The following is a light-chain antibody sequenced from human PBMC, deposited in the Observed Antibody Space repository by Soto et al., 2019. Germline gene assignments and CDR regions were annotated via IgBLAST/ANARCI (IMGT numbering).Light chain of an antibody. V-gene: IGKV1-39*01. Sequence: DIQMTQYPSSLSASVGDRVTITCRASQSISSYLNCYQQKPGKAPKLLIYAASSLQSGVPARFSGSGSGTDFTLTISSLQPEDFATYYCQQSYSTHTFGGGTKVEIK. CDR2: AAS. J-gene: IGKJ4*01. CDR1: QSISSY. CDR3: QQSYSTHT.